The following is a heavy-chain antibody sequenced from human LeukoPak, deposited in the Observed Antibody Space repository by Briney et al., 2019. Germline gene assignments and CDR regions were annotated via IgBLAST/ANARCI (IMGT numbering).Heavy chain of an antibody. CDR2: IYYSGST. CDR1: GFTFSDYY. J-gene: IGHJ4*02. D-gene: IGHD6-13*01. V-gene: IGHV4-59*01. CDR3: ARARYSSSWACDY. Sequence: GSLRLSCAASGFTFSDYYMSWIRQPPGKGLEWIGSIYYSGSTYYNPSLKSRVTISVDTSKNQFSLKLSSVTAADTAVYYCARARYSSSWACDYWGQGTLVTVSS.